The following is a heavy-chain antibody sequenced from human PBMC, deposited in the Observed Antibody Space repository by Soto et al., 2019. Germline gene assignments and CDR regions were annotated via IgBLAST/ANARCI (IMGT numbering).Heavy chain of an antibody. D-gene: IGHD3-10*01. CDR2: IYYSGST. J-gene: IGHJ4*02. CDR3: ARHSGAGEMATPFDY. CDR1: GGSISSSSYY. V-gene: IGHV4-39*01. Sequence: LRETLSLTCTVSGGSISSSSYYWGWIRQPPGKGLEWIGSIYYSGSTYYNPSLKSRVTISVDTSKNQFSLKLSSVTAADTAVYYCARHSGAGEMATPFDYWGQGTLVTVSS.